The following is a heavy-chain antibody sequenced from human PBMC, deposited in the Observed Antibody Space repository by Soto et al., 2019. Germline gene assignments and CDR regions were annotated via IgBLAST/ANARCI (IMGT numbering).Heavy chain of an antibody. J-gene: IGHJ4*02. CDR1: GGSISSGDYY. Sequence: SETLSLTCTVSGGSISSGDYYWSWIRQPPGKGLEWIGYIYYSGSTYYNPSLKSRVTISVDTSKNQFSLKLSSVTAADTAVYYCARVKNYDSSGYYSGADDYWGQGTLVTVSS. V-gene: IGHV4-30-4*01. CDR2: IYYSGST. CDR3: ARVKNYDSSGYYSGADDY. D-gene: IGHD3-22*01.